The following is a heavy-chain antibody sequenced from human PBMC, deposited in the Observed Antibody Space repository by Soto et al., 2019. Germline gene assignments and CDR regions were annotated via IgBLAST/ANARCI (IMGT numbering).Heavy chain of an antibody. J-gene: IGHJ4*02. CDR1: GFTFSSYV. V-gene: IGHV3-48*02. CDR3: ARGGGFFDY. CDR2: ISISSSTR. Sequence: EVQLVESGGGLVQPGGSLRLSCAASGFTFSSYVINWVRQAPGKGLEWVSYISISSSTRYYADSVRGRFTISRDNAKNSLYLQMNSLRDEDTAVYYGARGGGFFDYWGQGTLVTVSS. D-gene: IGHD3-10*01.